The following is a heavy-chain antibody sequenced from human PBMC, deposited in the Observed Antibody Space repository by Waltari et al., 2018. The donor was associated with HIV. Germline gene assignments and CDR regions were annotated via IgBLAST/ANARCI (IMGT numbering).Heavy chain of an antibody. Sequence: EVQLVESGGGLVQPGGSRRLSCVGAGFTFSNEGRRGVRQTPGKGLEWVAKIKQDGSEKYYVDSVRGRFTISRDNAKTSLYLQMNTLRVEDTAVYYCARGLWWWFDYWGQGTLVTVSS. J-gene: IGHJ4*02. CDR3: ARGLWWWFDY. CDR1: GFTFSNEG. CDR2: IKQDGSEK. V-gene: IGHV3-7*04. D-gene: IGHD2-21*01.